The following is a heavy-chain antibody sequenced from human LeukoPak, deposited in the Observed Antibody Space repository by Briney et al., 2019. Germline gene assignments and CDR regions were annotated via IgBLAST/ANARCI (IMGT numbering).Heavy chain of an antibody. V-gene: IGHV1-24*01. J-gene: IGHJ6*02. Sequence: ASVKVSCKVSGYTLTELSMHWVRQAPGKGLEWMGGFDPEDGETIYAQKFQGRVTMTEDTSTDTAYMELSSLRSEDTAVYYCATDQPSELLPPDYYYGMDVWGQGTTVTVSS. CDR2: FDPEDGET. CDR3: ATDQPSELLPPDYYYGMDV. CDR1: GYTLTELS. D-gene: IGHD3-10*01.